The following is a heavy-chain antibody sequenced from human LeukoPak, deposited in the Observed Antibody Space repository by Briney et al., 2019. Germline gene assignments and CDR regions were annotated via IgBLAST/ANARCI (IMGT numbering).Heavy chain of an antibody. CDR3: ARRIGYYYGMDV. CDR2: LYYSGST. J-gene: IGHJ6*02. CDR1: GGSIGSYY. V-gene: IGHV4-59*01. Sequence: SETLSLTCTVSGGSIGSYYWSWIRQSPGQRLEWIGYLYYSGSTNYNPSLKSRVTMSVDSSRNQLSLKLNSVTAADTAVYYCARRIGYYYGMDVWGQGTTVTVSS.